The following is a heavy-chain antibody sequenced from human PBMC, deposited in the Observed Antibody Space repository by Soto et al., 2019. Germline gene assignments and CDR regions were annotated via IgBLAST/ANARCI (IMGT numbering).Heavy chain of an antibody. CDR1: GYTFTSYA. Sequence: SSVKVSCKASGYTFTSYAMHWVRQAPGQRLEWMGWINAGNGNTKYSQKFQGRVTITRDTSASIAYMELSSLRSEDTAVYYCARDTYCSSTSCLPGYGMDVWGQGTTVTVSS. D-gene: IGHD2-2*01. CDR3: ARDTYCSSTSCLPGYGMDV. J-gene: IGHJ6*02. CDR2: INAGNGNT. V-gene: IGHV1-3*01.